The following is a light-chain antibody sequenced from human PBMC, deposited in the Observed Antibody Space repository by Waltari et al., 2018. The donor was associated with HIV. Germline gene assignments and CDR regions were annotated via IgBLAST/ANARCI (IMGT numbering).Light chain of an antibody. V-gene: IGKV3-11*01. CDR1: QSVGYY. CDR3: QHRTDWAKT. Sequence: EIVLTQSPATLSLSPGDRATLSCRASQSVGYYLAWYQQRPGQGPRLLIYQASARATGIPARFSGSGSGTDFTLTISSLEPEDFAVYDCQHRTDWAKTFGQGTKVEAK. J-gene: IGKJ1*01. CDR2: QAS.